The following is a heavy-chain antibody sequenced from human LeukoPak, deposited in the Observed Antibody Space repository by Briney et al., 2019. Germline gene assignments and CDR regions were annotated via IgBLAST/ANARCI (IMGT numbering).Heavy chain of an antibody. V-gene: IGHV3-23*01. J-gene: IGHJ1*01. D-gene: IGHD3-22*01. CDR3: AKDKVYDSSGYYYVSEYFQH. CDR2: ISGSGGST. Sequence: GGSLRLSCAASGFIFSSYAMSWVRQAPGKGLEWVSAISGSGGSTYYADSVKGRFTISRDNSKNTLYLQMNSLRAEDTAVYYCAKDKVYDSSGYYYVSEYFQHWGQGTLVTVSS. CDR1: GFIFSSYA.